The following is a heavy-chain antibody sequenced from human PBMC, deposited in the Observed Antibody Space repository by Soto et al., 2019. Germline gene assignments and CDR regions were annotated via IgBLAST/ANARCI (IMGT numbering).Heavy chain of an antibody. CDR2: IYSGGST. CDR1: VFTVGTKS. D-gene: IGHD3-16*01. J-gene: IGHJ4*02. CDR3: ARDPWAEDY. V-gene: IGHV3-66*01. Sequence: EVQLVEAGGGLVQPGGSLSLACAASVFTVGTKSMSWVRQAPGKGLEWVSVIYSGGSTFYADSVRGRFTFSRDNSKNRVNLQMNILRAEDTAVYYCARDPWAEDYWGQGPLVTVAS.